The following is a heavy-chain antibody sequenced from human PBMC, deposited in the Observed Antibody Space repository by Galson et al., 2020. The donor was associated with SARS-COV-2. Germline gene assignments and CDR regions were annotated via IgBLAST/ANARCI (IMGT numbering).Heavy chain of an antibody. V-gene: IGHV4-61*01. CDR2: VYYSGRT. Sequence: SATLSLTCTVYSDSVSSATWYWRCLRKHPGKGQEWIGYVYYSGRTNYNPSLKSRVSISLDTSKNQFSLNLSSVTATDTAVYYCATVPAYSSTWYMAFEMWGQGTMVSVSS. CDR1: SDSVSSATWY. J-gene: IGHJ3*02. D-gene: IGHD6-13*01. CDR3: ATVPAYSSTWYMAFEM.